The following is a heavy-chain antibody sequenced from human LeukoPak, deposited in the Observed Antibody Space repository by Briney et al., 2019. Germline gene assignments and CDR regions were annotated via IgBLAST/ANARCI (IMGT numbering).Heavy chain of an antibody. V-gene: IGHV3-33*01. CDR1: GFTFSSYG. Sequence: GSLRLSCAASGFTFSSYGMHWVRQAPGKGPEWVAVIWYDGSNKYYADSVKGRFTISRDNSKNTLYLQMNSLRAEDTAVYYCARDQYSSSWDGYYFDYWGQGTLVTVSS. CDR2: IWYDGSNK. J-gene: IGHJ4*02. CDR3: ARDQYSSSWDGYYFDY. D-gene: IGHD6-13*01.